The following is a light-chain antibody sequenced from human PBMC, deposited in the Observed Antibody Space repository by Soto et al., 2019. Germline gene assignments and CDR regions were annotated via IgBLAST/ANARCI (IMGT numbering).Light chain of an antibody. J-gene: IGKJ3*01. CDR3: QQSSCTPH. V-gene: IGKV1-39*01. CDR2: AAI. Sequence: DIQLTQSPSSLSASVGDRVTITCRASQSISSHLNWYQHKPGQAPKLLIYAAISLQSWVPSRFSGSGSGTDFNLTISSLQPEDFATYYCQQSSCTPHFGPGTKVDIK. CDR1: QSISSH.